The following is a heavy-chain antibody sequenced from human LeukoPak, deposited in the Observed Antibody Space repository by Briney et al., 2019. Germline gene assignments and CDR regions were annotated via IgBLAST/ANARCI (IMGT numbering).Heavy chain of an antibody. CDR1: GFTFSSYS. CDR3: ARGRSITLLRGVAMSDGFDI. V-gene: IGHV3-21*01. CDR2: IDTSGTYI. Sequence: GGSLRLSCAASGFTFSSYSMNWVRQAPGKGLEWVSFIDTSGTYIYYGESMKGRFTISRDNAKNSLYLQMNGLRAEDTAVYYCARGRSITLLRGVAMSDGFDIWGQGTMVAVSS. J-gene: IGHJ3*02. D-gene: IGHD3-10*01.